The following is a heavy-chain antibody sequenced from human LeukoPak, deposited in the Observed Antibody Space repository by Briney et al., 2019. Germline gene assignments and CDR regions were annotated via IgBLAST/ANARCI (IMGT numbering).Heavy chain of an antibody. CDR2: ISGSGGST. J-gene: IGHJ3*02. CDR1: GFTFSSYA. D-gene: IGHD1-14*01. V-gene: IGHV3-23*01. Sequence: GGSLRLSCAASGFTFSSYAMSWVRQAPGKGLEWVSAISGSGGSTYYAHSVKGRFTISRDNSKNTLYLQMNSLRAEDTAVYYCAKDRLNSGAFDIWGQGTMVTVSS. CDR3: AKDRLNSGAFDI.